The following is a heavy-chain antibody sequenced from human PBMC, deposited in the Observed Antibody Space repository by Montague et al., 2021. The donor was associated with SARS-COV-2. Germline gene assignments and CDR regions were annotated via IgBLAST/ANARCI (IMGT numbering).Heavy chain of an antibody. Sequence: SETLSLTCAVCGGSFSTYSWNWIRQPPGKGLEWIGEIHHGGSTNYNPSLKSRVTISADTSKNQFSLKLTSVAAADAAVYYCARLGDGVVPSPILGVGPYYSYYYMDVWGKGTTVTVPS. D-gene: IGHD3-10*01. J-gene: IGHJ6*03. V-gene: IGHV4-34*01. CDR3: ARLGDGVVPSPILGVGPYYSYYYMDV. CDR1: GGSFSTYS. CDR2: IHHGGST.